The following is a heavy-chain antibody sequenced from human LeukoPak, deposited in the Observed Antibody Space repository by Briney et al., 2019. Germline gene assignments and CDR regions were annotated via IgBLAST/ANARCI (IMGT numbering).Heavy chain of an antibody. V-gene: IGHV4-38-2*02. CDR3: ARGAIIAAEDAFDI. Sequence: SETLSLICTVSGYSISSGYYWGWIRQPPGKGLEWIGSIYHSGSTYYNPSLKSRVTISVDTSKNQFSLKLSSVTAADTAVYYCARGAIIAAEDAFDIWGQGTMVTVSS. D-gene: IGHD6-25*01. CDR2: IYHSGST. J-gene: IGHJ3*02. CDR1: GYSISSGYY.